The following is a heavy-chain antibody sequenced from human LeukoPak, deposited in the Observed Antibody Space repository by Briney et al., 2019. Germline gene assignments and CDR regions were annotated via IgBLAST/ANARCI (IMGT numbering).Heavy chain of an antibody. V-gene: IGHV3-53*01. Sequence: PGGSLRLSCAASGFTVSSNYMSWVRQAPGKGLEWVSIIYRGGSTYYADSVKGRFTISRDNSKNTLYLQMNNLRAEDTAVYYCARVVDGDLGGYFDYWGQGTLVTVSS. CDR3: ARVVDGDLGGYFDY. D-gene: IGHD4-17*01. CDR2: IYRGGST. CDR1: GFTVSSNY. J-gene: IGHJ4*02.